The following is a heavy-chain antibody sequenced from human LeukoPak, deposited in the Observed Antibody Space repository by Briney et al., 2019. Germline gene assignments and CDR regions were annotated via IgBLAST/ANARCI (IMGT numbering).Heavy chain of an antibody. J-gene: IGHJ3*02. D-gene: IGHD3-3*01. CDR3: TRGSRPGVANHDAFDI. CDR2: INPNSGGT. Sequence: GASVKVSCKASGYTFTGYYMHWVRQAPGQGLEWMGWINPNSGGTNYAQKFQGRVTMTRDTSISTAYMELSSLRSDDTALYYCTRGSRPGVANHDAFDIWGQGTMVTVSS. CDR1: GYTFTGYY. V-gene: IGHV1-2*02.